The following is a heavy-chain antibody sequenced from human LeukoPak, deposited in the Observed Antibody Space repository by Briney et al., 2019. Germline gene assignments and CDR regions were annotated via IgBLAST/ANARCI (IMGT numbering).Heavy chain of an antibody. CDR3: ARRRTTSHSFDY. V-gene: IGHV3-21*05. CDR2: ISSSSTYT. Sequence: GGSLRLSCAASEFTFSSYSMNWVRQAPGKGLEWVSYISSSSTYTNYADSVKGRFTISRDNAKNSLYLQMNSLRAEDTAVYYCARRRTTSHSFDYWGQGTLVTVSS. D-gene: IGHD1-7*01. J-gene: IGHJ4*02. CDR1: EFTFSSYS.